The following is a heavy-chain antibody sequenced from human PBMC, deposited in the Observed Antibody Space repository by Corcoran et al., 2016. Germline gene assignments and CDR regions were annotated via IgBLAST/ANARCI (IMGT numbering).Heavy chain of an antibody. CDR2: INSDGTTT. Sequence: EVQLVESGGGLVQPGGSLRLSCVASGFTFSSYWMHWVRQAPGKRLVWVSRINSDGTTTTYADSVKGRFTISRDNAKNTLYLQMNNLRAEDTAGEYCVILAYWGGSDCDPVDYWGQGTLVTVSS. CDR1: GFTFSSYW. J-gene: IGHJ4*02. CDR3: VILAYWGGSDCDPVDY. V-gene: IGHV3-74*01. D-gene: IGHD2-21*01.